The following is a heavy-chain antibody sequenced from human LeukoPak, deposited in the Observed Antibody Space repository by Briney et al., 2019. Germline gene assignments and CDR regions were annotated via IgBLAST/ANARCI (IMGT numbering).Heavy chain of an antibody. Sequence: ATVKISCKTSGYRFTEYYIHWVQQAPGKGLQWMGRVDPEDGDTVYGRKFQGRVSITADPSTDTAYMELRSLRSDDTAVYFCARVPSRYYDSWGQGTLVTVSS. D-gene: IGHD2-15*01. CDR1: GYRFTEYY. V-gene: IGHV1-69-2*01. J-gene: IGHJ4*02. CDR3: ARVPSRYYDS. CDR2: VDPEDGDT.